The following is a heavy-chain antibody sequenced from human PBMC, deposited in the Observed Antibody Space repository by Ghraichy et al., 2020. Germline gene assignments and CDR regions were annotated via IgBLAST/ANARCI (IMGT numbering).Heavy chain of an antibody. Sequence: SETLSLTCTVSGGSMSSSSYYWGCIRQPPGKEPQWIASIDYSGSTFYNPSLKSRVTVSIDRSKNQFSLKLSSVTAADTAVYYCARQVGDSGYPRFFDYGGQGTLVTVSS. J-gene: IGHJ4*02. CDR1: GGSMSSSSYY. V-gene: IGHV4-39*07. CDR3: ARQVGDSGYPRFFDY. CDR2: IDYSGST. D-gene: IGHD3-22*01.